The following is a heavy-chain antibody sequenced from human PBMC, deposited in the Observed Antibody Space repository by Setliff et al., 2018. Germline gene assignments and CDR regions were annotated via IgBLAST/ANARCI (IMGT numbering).Heavy chain of an antibody. CDR3: AKGRTPYSRSWNGWFDP. CDR2: ISWNSGNI. V-gene: IGHV3-9*01. Sequence: GGSLRLSCAASGFRFDDYAMHWVRQAPGKGLEWVSGISWNSGNIDYADSVKGRFTISRDNAKNSLHLQMNSLRPEDTALYYCAKGRTPYSRSWNGWFDPWGQGALVTVSS. CDR1: GFRFDDYA. D-gene: IGHD6-13*01. J-gene: IGHJ5*02.